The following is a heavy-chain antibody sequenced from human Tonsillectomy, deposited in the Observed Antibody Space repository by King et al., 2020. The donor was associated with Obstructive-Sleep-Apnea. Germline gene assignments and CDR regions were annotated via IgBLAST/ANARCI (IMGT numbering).Heavy chain of an antibody. CDR1: GFTFVTAW. J-gene: IGHJ5*02. CDR3: TTDRPWFDP. CDR2: IKSQVDGGTI. V-gene: IGHV3-15*01. Sequence: VQLVESGGGLVKPGGSVRLSCEASGFTFVTAWMNWVRQAPGKGLEWVGRIKSQVDGGTIHYAAPLKGRFTISRDDSKNTVYLLMNSLKTEDTAVYYCTTDRPWFDPWGQGTLVTVSS.